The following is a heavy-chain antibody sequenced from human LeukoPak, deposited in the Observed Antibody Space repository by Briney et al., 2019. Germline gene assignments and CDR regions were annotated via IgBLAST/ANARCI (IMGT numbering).Heavy chain of an antibody. CDR1: GFTLSTYA. V-gene: IGHV3-30*04. D-gene: IGHD6-6*01. Sequence: GGSLRLSCAASGFTLSTYAFHWVRQAPGKGLEWVAVFSYDGSNKFYADSVRGRFTISRDNSKNTLYLQMSSLRGEDTAVYYCARAGPYSSSSMNYYYYMDVWGTGTTVTVSS. CDR2: FSYDGSNK. J-gene: IGHJ6*03. CDR3: ARAGPYSSSSMNYYYYMDV.